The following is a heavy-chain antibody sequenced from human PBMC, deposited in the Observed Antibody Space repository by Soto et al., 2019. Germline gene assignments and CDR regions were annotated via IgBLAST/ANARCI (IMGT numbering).Heavy chain of an antibody. V-gene: IGHV4-39*01. CDR3: ARLPGYSSGWRDY. J-gene: IGHJ4*02. CDR2: VYYSGST. D-gene: IGHD6-19*01. CDR1: GGSISSSSYY. Sequence: SETLSLTCTVSGGSISSSSYYWGWIRQPPGKGLEWIGSVYYSGSTYYNPSLKSRVTISVDTSNNQFSLKLSSVTAADTAVYHCARLPGYSSGWRDYWGQGTLVTVSS.